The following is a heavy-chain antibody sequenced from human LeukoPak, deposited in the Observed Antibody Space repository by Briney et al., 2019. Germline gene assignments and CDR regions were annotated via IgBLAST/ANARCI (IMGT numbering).Heavy chain of an antibody. V-gene: IGHV4-4*02. Sequence: PSETLSLTCVVSGGSIRSNNWWTWVRQPPGKGLEWIGEVHLDGRTNYNPSLKSRLIMSVDLPENHISLKLTSVTAADTAVYYCAREGGFYRPLDYSGQGTLVTVSS. D-gene: IGHD3-3*01. CDR2: VHLDGRT. CDR3: AREGGFYRPLDY. J-gene: IGHJ4*02. CDR1: GGSIRSNNW.